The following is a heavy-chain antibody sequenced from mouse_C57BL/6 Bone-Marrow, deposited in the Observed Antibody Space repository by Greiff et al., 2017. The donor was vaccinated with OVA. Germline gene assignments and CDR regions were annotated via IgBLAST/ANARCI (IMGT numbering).Heavy chain of an antibody. CDR1: GYTFTSYW. CDR2: IDPSDSYT. D-gene: IGHD1-1*01. Sequence: QVQLQQSGAELVKPGASVKLSCKASGYTFTSYWMQWVKQRPGQGLEWIGEIDPSDSYTNYNQKFKGKATLTVDTSSSTAYMQLSSLTSEDSAVYYCARRENYSPFAYWGQGTLVTVSA. CDR3: ARRENYSPFAY. V-gene: IGHV1-50*01. J-gene: IGHJ3*01.